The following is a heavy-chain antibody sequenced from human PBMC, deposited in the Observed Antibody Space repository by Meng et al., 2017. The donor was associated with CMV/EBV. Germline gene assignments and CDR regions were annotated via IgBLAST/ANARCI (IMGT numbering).Heavy chain of an antibody. CDR3: ARYSSSGYHLQYTFDI. V-gene: IGHV3-21*01. J-gene: IGHJ3*02. Sequence: GESLKISCAASGFSFSAYSMNWVRQAPGKGLEWVSAVSSSSIYIYHADSVKGRFTISRANAKNSLYLQMNSLGAEDTAVYYCARYSSSGYHLQYTFDIWGQGTMVTVSS. CDR2: VSSSSIYI. CDR1: GFSFSAYS. D-gene: IGHD3-22*01.